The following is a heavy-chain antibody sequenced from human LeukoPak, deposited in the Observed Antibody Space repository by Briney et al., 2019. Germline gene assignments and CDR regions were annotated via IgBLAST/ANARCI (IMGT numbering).Heavy chain of an antibody. CDR2: IKSKTDGGTT. D-gene: IGHD3-10*01. J-gene: IGHJ4*02. CDR1: GFTFSNAW. CDR3: TTDPTIITMVRGGYFDY. Sequence: TGGSLRLSCAASGFTFSNAWMSWVRQAPGKGLEWVGRIKSKTDGGTTDYAAPVKGRFTISRDDSKNTLYLQMNSLKTEGTAVYYCTTDPTIITMVRGGYFDYWGQGTLVTVSS. V-gene: IGHV3-15*01.